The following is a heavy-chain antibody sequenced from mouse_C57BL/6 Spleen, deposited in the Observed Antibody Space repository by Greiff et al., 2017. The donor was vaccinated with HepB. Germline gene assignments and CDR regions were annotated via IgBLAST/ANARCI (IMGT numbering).Heavy chain of an antibody. J-gene: IGHJ2*01. V-gene: IGHV1-15*01. D-gene: IGHD4-1*01. CDR3: TRRLGRDFDY. Sequence: VQLQQSGAELVRPGASVTLSCKASGYTFTDYEMHWVKQTPVHGLEWIGAIDPETGGTAYNQKFKGKAILTAYKSSSTAYMELRSLTSEDSAVYYCTRRLGRDFDYWGQGTTLTVSS. CDR2: IDPETGGT. CDR1: GYTFTDYE.